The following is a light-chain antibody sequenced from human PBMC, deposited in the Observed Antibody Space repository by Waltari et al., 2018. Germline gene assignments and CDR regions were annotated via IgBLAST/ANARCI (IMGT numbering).Light chain of an antibody. CDR2: DNT. J-gene: IGLJ3*02. CDR1: SSNIWKNY. Sequence: QSVLTQPPSVSAAPGQKVTISCSGSSSNIWKNYVSWYQQLPGTAPKLLIYDNTKRPSGIPDRFSGSKSGTSATLGITGLQTGDEADYYCGTWDSSLSAGGVFGGGTKLTVL. V-gene: IGLV1-51*01. CDR3: GTWDSSLSAGGV.